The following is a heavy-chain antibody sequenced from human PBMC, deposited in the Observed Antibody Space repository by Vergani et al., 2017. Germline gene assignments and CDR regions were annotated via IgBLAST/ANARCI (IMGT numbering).Heavy chain of an antibody. CDR3: AREGIAAAGILSWFDH. V-gene: IGHV4-30-4*01. CDR2: IYYSGST. CDR1: GGSISSGDYY. Sequence: QVQLQESGPGLVKPSQTLSLTCTVSGGSISSGDYYWSWIRQPPGKGLEWIGYIYYSGSTYYNPSLKSRVTISVDTSKNQFSLKLSSVTAADTAVYYCAREGIAAAGILSWFDHWGQGTLVTVSS. J-gene: IGHJ5*02. D-gene: IGHD6-13*01.